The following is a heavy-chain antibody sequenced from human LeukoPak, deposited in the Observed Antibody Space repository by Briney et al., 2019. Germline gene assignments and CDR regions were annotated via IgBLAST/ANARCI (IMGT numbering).Heavy chain of an antibody. CDR3: ARVLRYCSGGNCYSGGLGYMDV. CDR1: GYTFGTHW. Sequence: AASVKVSCKASGYTFGTHWMHWVRQAPGQGLEWMGIINPSGDVRSYAQKFKGRVTVTRDMSTRTVYMELSDLRPEDTAVYYCARVLRYCSGGNCYSGGLGYMDVWGKGTTVAISS. J-gene: IGHJ6*03. CDR2: INPSGDVR. V-gene: IGHV1-46*01. D-gene: IGHD2-15*01.